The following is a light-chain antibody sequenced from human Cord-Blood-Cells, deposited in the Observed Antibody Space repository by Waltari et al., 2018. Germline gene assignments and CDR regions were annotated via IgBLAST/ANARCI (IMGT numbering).Light chain of an antibody. V-gene: IGKV3-11*01. CDR3: QXXXNXIT. J-gene: IGKJ5*01. CDR1: QSVSSY. CDR2: DAS. Sequence: EIVLTQSPATLSLSPGERATLSCRASQSVSSYLAWYQQKPGQAPRLLIYDASNRATGIPARFSGSGSGTDFTLTISSLEPEXXAVYYCQXXXNXITFXXGXXLE.